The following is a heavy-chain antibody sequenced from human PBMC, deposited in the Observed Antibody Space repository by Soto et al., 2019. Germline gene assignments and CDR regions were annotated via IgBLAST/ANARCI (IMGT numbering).Heavy chain of an antibody. D-gene: IGHD6-13*01. Sequence: ASVKVSCKVSGYTLTELSMHWVRQAPGKGLEWMGGFDPEDGETIYAQKFQGRVTMTEDTSTETAYMELSSLRSEDTAVYYCAGGLAAAVLVFDYWGQGTMVTVSS. J-gene: IGHJ4*02. CDR3: AGGLAAAVLVFDY. CDR1: GYTLTELS. V-gene: IGHV1-24*01. CDR2: FDPEDGET.